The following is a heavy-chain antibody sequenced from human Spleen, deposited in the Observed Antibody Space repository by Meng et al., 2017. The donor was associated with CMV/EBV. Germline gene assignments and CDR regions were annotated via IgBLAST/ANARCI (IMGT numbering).Heavy chain of an antibody. J-gene: IGHJ6*02. CDR2: IYYSGST. D-gene: IGHD2-2*01. CDR1: GGSTSSYY. Sequence: GSLRLSCTVSGGSTSSYYWSWIRQPPGKGLEWIGYIYYSGSTNYNPSLKSRVTMSVDTSKNQFSLNLRSVTAADTAVYYCARDSRVLGMDVWGQGTTVTVSS. CDR3: ARDSRVLGMDV. V-gene: IGHV4-59*01.